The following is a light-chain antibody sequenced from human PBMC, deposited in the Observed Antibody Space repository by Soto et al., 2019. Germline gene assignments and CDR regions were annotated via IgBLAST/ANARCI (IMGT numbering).Light chain of an antibody. J-gene: IGLJ2*01. CDR1: SSDLGTYNY. CDR3: SSYANNVV. CDR2: DVS. V-gene: IGLV2-14*01. Sequence: QSALTQPASVSGSPGQSITISCTGTSSDLGTYNYVSWYQQHPGKAPKLMIYDVSARSSGLSNRFSGSKFGNTASLTISGLQAEDEAVYYCSSYANNVVFGGGTKLTVL.